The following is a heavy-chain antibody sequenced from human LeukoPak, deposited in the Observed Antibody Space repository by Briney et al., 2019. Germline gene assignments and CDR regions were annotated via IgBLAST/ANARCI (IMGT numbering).Heavy chain of an antibody. V-gene: IGHV4-38-2*01. Sequence: GSLRLSCAASGFTFSSYAMSWVRQPPGKGLEWIGSIYYSGSTYYNPSLKGRVTISVDTSKNQFSLKLSSVNAADTAVYYCARGGKGPVSYYYYMDVWGKGTTVTVSS. D-gene: IGHD1-14*01. J-gene: IGHJ6*03. CDR1: GFTFSSYA. CDR3: ARGGKGPVSYYYYMDV. CDR2: IYYSGST.